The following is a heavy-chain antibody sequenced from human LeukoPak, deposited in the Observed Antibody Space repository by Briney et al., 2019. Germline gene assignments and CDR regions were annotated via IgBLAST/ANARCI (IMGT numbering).Heavy chain of an antibody. CDR1: GFTFSSYW. J-gene: IGHJ6*02. V-gene: IGHV3-7*01. Sequence: GALRLSCAASGFTFSSYWMSWVRQAPGKGLEWVANIKQDGSEKYYVDSVKGRFTISRDNAKNSLYLQMNSLRAEDTAVYYCAGDLVGSSWYRGGFYYYYGMDVWGQGTTVTVSS. D-gene: IGHD6-13*01. CDR2: IKQDGSEK. CDR3: AGDLVGSSWYRGGFYYYYGMDV.